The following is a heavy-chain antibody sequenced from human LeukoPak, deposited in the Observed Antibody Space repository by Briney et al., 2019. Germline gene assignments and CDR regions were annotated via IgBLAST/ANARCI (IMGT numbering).Heavy chain of an antibody. CDR2: IYYSGST. D-gene: IGHD1-26*01. V-gene: IGHV4-61*10. J-gene: IGHJ5*02. Sequence: PSETLSLTCTVSGASLSSGSYYWSWIRQPAGKGLEWIGYIYYSGSTNYNPSLKSRVTISVDTSKNQFSLKLSSVTAADTAVYYCARIVGATNLWFDPWDQGTLVTVSS. CDR1: GASLSSGSYY. CDR3: ARIVGATNLWFDP.